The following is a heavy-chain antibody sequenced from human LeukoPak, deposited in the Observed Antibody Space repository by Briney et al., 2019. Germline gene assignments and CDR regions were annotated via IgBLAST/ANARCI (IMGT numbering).Heavy chain of an antibody. V-gene: IGHV3-7*01. D-gene: IGHD1-1*01. CDR3: ARDLNWETY. CDR1: GFTFSSYW. CDR2: IEPDGSQI. Sequence: SGGSLRLSCAASGFTFSSYWMTWVRQAPGKGLEWVANIEPDGSQIYYVDSVKGRFTISRDNAKNSLYLQMNSLRAEDTAVYYCARDLNWETYWGQGTLVTVSS. J-gene: IGHJ4*02.